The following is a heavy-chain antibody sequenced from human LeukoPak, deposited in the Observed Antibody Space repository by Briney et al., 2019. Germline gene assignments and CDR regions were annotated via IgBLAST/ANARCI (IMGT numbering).Heavy chain of an antibody. CDR3: ARGEGYYGSGSYYNPPLTFDY. D-gene: IGHD3-10*01. V-gene: IGHV3-33*08. CDR1: GFTFSSYE. Sequence: GGSLRLSCAASGFTFSSYEMNWVRQAPGKGLEGVAVIWYDGSNKYYADSVKGRFTISRDNSKNTLYLQMNSLRAEDTAVYYCARGEGYYGSGSYYNPPLTFDYWGQGTLVTVSS. J-gene: IGHJ4*02. CDR2: IWYDGSNK.